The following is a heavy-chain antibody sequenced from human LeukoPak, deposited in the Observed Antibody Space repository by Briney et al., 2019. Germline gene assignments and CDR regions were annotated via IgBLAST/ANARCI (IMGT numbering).Heavy chain of an antibody. J-gene: IGHJ6*04. CDR3: AGGIAMVRGGDV. CDR1: GLTFSTYW. CDR2: IKRDGSEK. D-gene: IGHD3-10*01. Sequence: GGSLRFSCAASGLTFSTYWMTWVRQAQGKGLKWVANIKRDGSEKNYVDSVKGRFTTSRDNAKNSLYLQMNSLRVEDTAVYYCAGGIAMVRGGDVWGKGTTVTVSS. V-gene: IGHV3-7*01.